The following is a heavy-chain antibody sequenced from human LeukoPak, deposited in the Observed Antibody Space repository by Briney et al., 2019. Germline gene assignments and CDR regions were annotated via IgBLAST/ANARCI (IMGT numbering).Heavy chain of an antibody. J-gene: IGHJ5*02. V-gene: IGHV1-8*01. CDR1: GYTFTSYD. CDR2: MNPNSGNT. CDR3: ARDQGPYYYDSSGSGFDP. D-gene: IGHD3-22*01. Sequence: ASVKVSCKASGYTFTSYDINWVRQATGQGLEWMGWMNPNSGNTGYAQKFQGRVTMTRNTSISTAYMELSSLRSEDTAVYYCARDQGPYYYDSSGSGFDPWGQGTLVIVSS.